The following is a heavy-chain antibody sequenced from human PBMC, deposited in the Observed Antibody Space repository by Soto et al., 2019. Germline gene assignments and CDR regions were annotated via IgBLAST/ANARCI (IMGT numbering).Heavy chain of an antibody. CDR2: IYYRGST. J-gene: IGHJ5*02. CDR1: CARISSGGYV. D-gene: IGHD6-6*01. Sequence: SLSLKCTDSCARISSGGYVRSWIRQHPGKGLEWIGYIYYRGSTYYNPSLKSRVTISVDTSKNQFSLKLSYLTAADTAVYYCARSGRGQLVVGAHWFDLWGQVTQFSAPQ. CDR3: ARSGRGQLVVGAHWFDL. V-gene: IGHV4-31*03.